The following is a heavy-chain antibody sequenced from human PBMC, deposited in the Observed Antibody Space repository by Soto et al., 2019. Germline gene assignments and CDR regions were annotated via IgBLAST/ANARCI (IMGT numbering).Heavy chain of an antibody. J-gene: IGHJ4*02. CDR3: ARDNSAANGVLDH. Sequence: ASVKVSCKASGYTFTNYYLHWVRQAPGQGLEWVGMINPSARSASYAQKLRGRLTMDRDTSTTTVYMELSRLTSEDTAVYHCARDNSAANGVLDHWGLGTLVTVSS. V-gene: IGHV1-46*04. CDR2: INPSARSA. CDR1: GYTFTNYY. D-gene: IGHD1-1*01.